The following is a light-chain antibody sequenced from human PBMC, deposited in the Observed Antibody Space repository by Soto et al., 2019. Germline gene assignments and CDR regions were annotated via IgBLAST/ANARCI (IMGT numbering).Light chain of an antibody. Sequence: DIQMTQSPPSLSASVGDRVTITCRASQGIGNYLAWYQQKPGKVPKLLIYGASTLQSGVPSRFSGSGSGTDLTLTISSLRPEDFATYYCQKYNRAPRTFGPGTRVEIK. CDR1: QGIGNY. CDR3: QKYNRAPRT. J-gene: IGKJ1*01. V-gene: IGKV1-27*01. CDR2: GAS.